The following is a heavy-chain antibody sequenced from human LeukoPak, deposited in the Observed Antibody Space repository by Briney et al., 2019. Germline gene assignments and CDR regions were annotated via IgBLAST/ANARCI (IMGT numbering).Heavy chain of an antibody. CDR3: ARFGTRMVRGVKGAFDM. Sequence: SESLSLTCAAYGGTFSGYSWNWVRQPPGKGLEWMGEINHNGGTSYSSSHKSRVTISVDTSKSQLSLNLSSVTAADTAVYYCARFGTRMVRGVKGAFDMWGQGTMVTVSS. CDR1: GGTFSGYS. D-gene: IGHD3-10*01. CDR2: INHNGGT. J-gene: IGHJ3*02. V-gene: IGHV4-34*01.